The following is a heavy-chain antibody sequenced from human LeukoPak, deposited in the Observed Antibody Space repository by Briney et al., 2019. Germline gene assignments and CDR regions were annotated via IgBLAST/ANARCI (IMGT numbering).Heavy chain of an antibody. CDR2: NYYNEST. CDR1: GGPMSSRSYY. D-gene: IGHD3-9*01. V-gene: IGHV4-39*02. J-gene: IGHJ6*02. CDR3: ARDTDFDWFNGMDV. Sequence: SETLSLTCTVSGGPMSSRSYYWGWIRQSPGKGLEWIGSNYYNESTYYNPSFKSRVTIDVDMSENQFSLRLNSVTAADTAVYYCARDTDFDWFNGMDVWGQGTTVTVSS.